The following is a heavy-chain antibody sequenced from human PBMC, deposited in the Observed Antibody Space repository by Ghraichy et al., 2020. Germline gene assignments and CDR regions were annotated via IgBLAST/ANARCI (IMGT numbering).Heavy chain of an antibody. D-gene: IGHD3-22*01. J-gene: IGHJ4*02. Sequence: GGSLRLTCAASGFTFSDYYMSWIRQAPGKGLEWVSYISSSGYTIYYADSVKGRFTISRDNAKNSLYLQMNSLRAEDTAVYYCARADYDSSGYYYGYYFDYWGQGTLVTVSS. CDR3: ARADYDSSGYYYGYYFDY. CDR1: GFTFSDYY. CDR2: ISSSGYTI. V-gene: IGHV3-11*04.